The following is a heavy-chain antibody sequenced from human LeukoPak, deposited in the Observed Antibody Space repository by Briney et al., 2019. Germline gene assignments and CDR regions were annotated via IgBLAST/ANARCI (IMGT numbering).Heavy chain of an antibody. V-gene: IGHV4-38-2*02. J-gene: IGHJ4*02. CDR3: ASGSPAADF. CDR2: GHHSGST. Sequence: TPSETLSLTCTVSGYSISSGYYWGWIRQPPGKGLEWIGSGHHSGSTYYNASLKSRVTISLDTSKNQVSLKLRSLTVADAAVYYCASGSPAADFWGQGTLVTVSS. D-gene: IGHD6-25*01. CDR1: GYSISSGYY.